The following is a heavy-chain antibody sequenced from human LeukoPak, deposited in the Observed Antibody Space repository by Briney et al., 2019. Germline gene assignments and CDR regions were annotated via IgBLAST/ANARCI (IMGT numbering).Heavy chain of an antibody. CDR1: GFTFSGHG. CDR2: ISYEESDK. J-gene: IGHJ6*03. Sequence: GPRSLSGAASGFTFSGHGMHWFRKAPGKGRSGVALISYEESDKYNADSVKGRFTISRDSSQTTLFLQINSLRAEDTAVYCCTKGSYYCSNNCPQYYYYMDGWGKGTTVIVSS. D-gene: IGHD2-2*01. CDR3: TKGSYYCSNNCPQYYYYMDG. V-gene: IGHV3-30*02.